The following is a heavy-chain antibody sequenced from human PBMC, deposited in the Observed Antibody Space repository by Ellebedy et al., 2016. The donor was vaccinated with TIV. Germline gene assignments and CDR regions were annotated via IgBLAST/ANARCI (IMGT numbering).Heavy chain of an antibody. CDR3: ARERGTGAPIAGFDY. D-gene: IGHD2-8*02. CDR1: GGSVTNYF. Sequence: MPSETLSLTCTVSGGSVTNYFWNWIRQPPGKGLEWIGYLRYSGSTTYNPSLKSRVPISVDTSKNQFSLKLNSVTSADTAVYYCARERGTGAPIAGFDYWGKGTLVTVSS. J-gene: IGHJ4*02. CDR2: LRYSGST. V-gene: IGHV4-59*02.